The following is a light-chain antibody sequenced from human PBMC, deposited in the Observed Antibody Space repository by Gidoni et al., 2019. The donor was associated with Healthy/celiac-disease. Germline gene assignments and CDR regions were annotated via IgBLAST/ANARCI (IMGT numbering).Light chain of an antibody. J-gene: IGKJ3*01. CDR3: QQRSNWAFT. V-gene: IGKV3-11*01. CDR1: QSVSSY. Sequence: EIVLTQSPATLPLSPGERATLSCRASQSVSSYLAWYQQKPGQAPRLLIYDAFRATGIPARFSGSGSGTDFTLTISSLEPEDFAVYYCQQRSNWAFTFGPGTKVDIK. CDR2: DA.